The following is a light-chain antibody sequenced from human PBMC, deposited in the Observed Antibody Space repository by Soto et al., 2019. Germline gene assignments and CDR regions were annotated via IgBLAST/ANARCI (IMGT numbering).Light chain of an antibody. CDR2: YDD. Sequence: QSVLTQPPSVSEAPRQRVTISCSGSSSNIGNNAVNWYQQLPGKAPKLLIYYDDLLPSGVSERFSGSKSGTSASLAISGLQSEDEGDYYCAAWDYSLNGYVFGTGTKLTVL. V-gene: IGLV1-36*01. J-gene: IGLJ1*01. CDR1: SSNIGNNA. CDR3: AAWDYSLNGYV.